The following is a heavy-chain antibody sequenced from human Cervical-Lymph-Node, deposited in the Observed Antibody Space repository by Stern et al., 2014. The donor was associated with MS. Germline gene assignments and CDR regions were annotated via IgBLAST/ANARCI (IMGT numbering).Heavy chain of an antibody. D-gene: IGHD2-8*01. CDR3: ARDYEDTSMLFDH. J-gene: IGHJ4*02. CDR2: ISSDGNHT. CDR1: GFTFSSYG. V-gene: IGHV3-30*03. Sequence: VQLVESGGAVVQPGRSLRLSCAASGFTFSSYGIHWVRQAPGKGLEWVRVISSDGNHTYYAASLKGRFTISRDNSKTTLHLQMNSVTPDDTAIYYCARDYEDTSMLFDHWGQGTLVTVSS.